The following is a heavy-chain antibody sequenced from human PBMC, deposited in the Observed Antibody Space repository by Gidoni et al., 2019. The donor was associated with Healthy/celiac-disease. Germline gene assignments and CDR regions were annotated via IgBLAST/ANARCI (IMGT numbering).Heavy chain of an antibody. Sequence: EVQLVESGGGLVKPGGSLRLSCAASGFTFSNAWMSWVRQAPGKGLEWVGRIKSKTDGGTTDYAAPVKGRFTISRDDSKNTLYLQMNSLKTEDTAVYYCTTGIVVVPGQKQFDCWGQGTLVTVSS. V-gene: IGHV3-15*01. CDR1: GFTFSNAW. D-gene: IGHD2-2*01. J-gene: IGHJ4*02. CDR2: IKSKTDGGTT. CDR3: TTGIVVVPGQKQFDC.